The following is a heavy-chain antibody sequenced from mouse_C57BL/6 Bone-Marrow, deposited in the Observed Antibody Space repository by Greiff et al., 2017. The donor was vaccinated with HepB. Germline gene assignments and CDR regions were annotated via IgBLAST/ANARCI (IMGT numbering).Heavy chain of an antibody. CDR1: GYTFTDYY. Sequence: EVKLQQSGPVLVKPGASVKMSCKASGYTFTDYYMNWVKQSHGKSLEWIGVINPYNGGTSYNQKFKGKATLTVDKSSSTAYMELNSLTSEDSAVYYCARSPFGYYYGSGDYWGQGTTLTVSS. J-gene: IGHJ2*01. V-gene: IGHV1-19*01. CDR3: ARSPFGYYYGSGDY. D-gene: IGHD1-1*01. CDR2: INPYNGGT.